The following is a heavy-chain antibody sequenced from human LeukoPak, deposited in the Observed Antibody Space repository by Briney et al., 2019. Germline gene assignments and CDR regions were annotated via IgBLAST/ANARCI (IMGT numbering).Heavy chain of an antibody. V-gene: IGHV3-23*01. CDR3: AREEQVVPYY. CDR2: ISGGSGST. CDR1: GFTFSSYA. Sequence: GGSLRLSCAASGFTFSSYAMSWVRQAPGKGLAWVSTISGGSGSTYCADSVKGRFTISRDNSKNTLYLQMNSLRAEDTAVYYCAREEQVVPYYWGQGTLVTVSS. D-gene: IGHD6-13*01. J-gene: IGHJ4*02.